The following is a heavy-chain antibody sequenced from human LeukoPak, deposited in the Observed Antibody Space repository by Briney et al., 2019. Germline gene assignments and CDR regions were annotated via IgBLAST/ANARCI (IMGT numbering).Heavy chain of an antibody. D-gene: IGHD2-2*01. CDR1: GGTFSSYA. CDR2: IIPIFGTA. V-gene: IGHV1-69*06. Sequence: SVKVSCKASGGTFSSYAISWVRQDPGQGLEWMGGIIPIFGTANYAQKFQGRVTITADKSTSTAYMELSSLRSEDTAVYYCARPPRYCSSTSCYDDWYFDLWGRGTLVTVSS. CDR3: ARPPRYCSSTSCYDDWYFDL. J-gene: IGHJ2*01.